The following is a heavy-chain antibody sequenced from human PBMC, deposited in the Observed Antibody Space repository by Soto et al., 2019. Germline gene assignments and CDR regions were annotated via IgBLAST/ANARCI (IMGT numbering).Heavy chain of an antibody. V-gene: IGHV4-30-4*01. CDR2: IYNGGHT. Sequence: PSETLSLTCSVSGGSVDSVNHCCVWIRQPPGKGLEWIGYIYNGGHTFYNPSLKSRVKILVDKSRNQFSLRLSSVTAADTAVYFCATSEYSSLSINWFDPWGQGALVTVSS. CDR1: GGSVDSVNHC. D-gene: IGHD6-6*01. J-gene: IGHJ5*02. CDR3: ATSEYSSLSINWFDP.